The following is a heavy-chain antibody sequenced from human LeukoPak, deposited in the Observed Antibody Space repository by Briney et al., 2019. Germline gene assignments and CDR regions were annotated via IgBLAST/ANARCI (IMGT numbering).Heavy chain of an antibody. CDR3: ARRIQLWLSYYFDY. J-gene: IGHJ4*02. CDR2: IYYSGST. CDR1: GGSISSSSCY. V-gene: IGHV4-39*01. Sequence: SETLSLTCTVSGGSISSSSCYWGWIRQPPGKGLEWIGSIYYSGSTYYNPSLKSRVTISVDTSKNQFSLKLSSVTAADTAVYYCARRIQLWLSYYFDYWGQGTLVTVSS. D-gene: IGHD5-18*01.